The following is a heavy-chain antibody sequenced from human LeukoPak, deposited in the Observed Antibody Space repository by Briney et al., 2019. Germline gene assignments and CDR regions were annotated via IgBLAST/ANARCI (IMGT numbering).Heavy chain of an antibody. Sequence: PSETLSLTCAVYGGSFSGYYWSWIRQPPGKGLEWIGEINHSGSTNYNPSLKSRVTISVDTSKNQFSLKLSSVTAADTAVYYCARGFPGTTVTTYFQHWGQRTLVTVSS. CDR1: GGSFSGYY. J-gene: IGHJ1*01. V-gene: IGHV4-34*01. CDR3: ARGFPGTTVTTYFQH. D-gene: IGHD4-17*01. CDR2: INHSGST.